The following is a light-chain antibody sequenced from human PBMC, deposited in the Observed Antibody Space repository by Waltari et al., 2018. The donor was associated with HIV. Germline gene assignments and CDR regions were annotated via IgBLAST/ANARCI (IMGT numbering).Light chain of an antibody. CDR1: NSNVGKNF. V-gene: IGLV1-47*01. J-gene: IGLJ3*02. CDR2: RNE. CDR3: ASWDDKLSHWV. Sequence: QSVLTQPPSASKTPGQRVLMSCSGTNSNVGKNFVSWFQQVPGGAPKLVIYRNERRPAGGPDRFSGSKSGSSATLAISGLQSDDEADYFCASWDDKLSHWVFGVGTKLTV.